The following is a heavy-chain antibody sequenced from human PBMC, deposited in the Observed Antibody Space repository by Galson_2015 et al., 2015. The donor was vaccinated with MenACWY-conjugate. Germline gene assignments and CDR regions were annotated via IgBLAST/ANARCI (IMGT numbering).Heavy chain of an antibody. CDR3: AKELRRYYDFWSGYYPDP. CDR1: GFTFSSYA. Sequence: SLRLSCAASGFTFSSYAMSWVRQAPGKGLEWVSGISGRGGNTFNADSVKGRFTISRDNSKSTLYLQMNSLRAEDTAVYYCAKELRRYYDFWSGYYPDPWGQGTLVTVSS. D-gene: IGHD3-3*01. V-gene: IGHV3-23*01. CDR2: ISGRGGNT. J-gene: IGHJ5*02.